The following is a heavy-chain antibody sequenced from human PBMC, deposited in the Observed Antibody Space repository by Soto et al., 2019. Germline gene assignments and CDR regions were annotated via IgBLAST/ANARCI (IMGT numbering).Heavy chain of an antibody. CDR3: ANNSAATIRVGFDY. D-gene: IGHD5-12*01. Sequence: EVQLLESGGGLVQPGGSLRLSCAASGFTFATYTMSWVRQAPGKGLEWVSAITGSGDRTYYADSVKGRFTISRDNSKNTLYMQKNSLRAEETAVYYCANNSAATIRVGFDYWGQGTLVTVSS. V-gene: IGHV3-23*01. CDR1: GFTFATYT. J-gene: IGHJ4*02. CDR2: ITGSGDRT.